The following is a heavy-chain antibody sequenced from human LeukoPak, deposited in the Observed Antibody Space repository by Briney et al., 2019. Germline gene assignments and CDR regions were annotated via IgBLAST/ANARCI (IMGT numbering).Heavy chain of an antibody. D-gene: IGHD3-3*01. V-gene: IGHV1-2*02. CDR2: INPNTGGT. J-gene: IGHJ3*02. Sequence: GASVKVSCKASGYTFTGYYMHWVRQAPGQGLEWMGWINPNTGGTNYAQKFQGRATMTRDTSISTAYMDLSRLRSDDTAVYYCATVYLRFLPRGAFDIWGQGTMVTVSS. CDR3: ATVYLRFLPRGAFDI. CDR1: GYTFTGYY.